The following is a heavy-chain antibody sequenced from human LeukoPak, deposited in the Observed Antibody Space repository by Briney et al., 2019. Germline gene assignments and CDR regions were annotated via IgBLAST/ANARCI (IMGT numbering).Heavy chain of an antibody. CDR1: GFTFSSYS. D-gene: IGHD3-10*01. CDR2: ISGSSSYI. Sequence: GGSLRLSCAASGFTFSSYSMNWVRQAPGKGLEWVSSISGSSSYIYYADSVKGRFTISRDNAKNSLYLQMNSLRAEDTAAYYCAKIYGSGSRYVDYWGQGTLVTVSS. CDR3: AKIYGSGSRYVDY. J-gene: IGHJ4*02. V-gene: IGHV3-21*01.